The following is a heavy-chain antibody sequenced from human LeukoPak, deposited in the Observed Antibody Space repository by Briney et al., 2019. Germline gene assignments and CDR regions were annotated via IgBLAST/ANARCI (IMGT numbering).Heavy chain of an antibody. Sequence: GGSLRLSCAASGFTFDDYAMHWVRQAPGKGLEWVSGISWNSGSIGYADSVKGRFTISRDNAKNSLYLQMNSLRAEDTALYYCAKDMTGPYYYGMDVWGQGTTVTVSS. CDR3: AKDMTGPYYYGMDV. V-gene: IGHV3-9*01. D-gene: IGHD3-9*01. CDR1: GFTFDDYA. CDR2: ISWNSGSI. J-gene: IGHJ6*02.